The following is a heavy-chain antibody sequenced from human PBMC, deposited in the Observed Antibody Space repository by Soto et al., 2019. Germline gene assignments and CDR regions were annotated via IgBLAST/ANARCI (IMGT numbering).Heavy chain of an antibody. J-gene: IGHJ5*02. Sequence: GWSLRLSCASSVVSSNSYDMHWVRQAPGKGPEWVAIISYDGSNTYYSDSVRGRFTISRDNSKDTLYLQMHSLRSEDTAIYYCARISRYCSGGDCHAWGQGTQVTVSS. V-gene: IGHV3-30*03. CDR2: ISYDGSNT. D-gene: IGHD2-15*01. CDR3: ARISRYCSGGDCHA. CDR1: VVSSNSYD.